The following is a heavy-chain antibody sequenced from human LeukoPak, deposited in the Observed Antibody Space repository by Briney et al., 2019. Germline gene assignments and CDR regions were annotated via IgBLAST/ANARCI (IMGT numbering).Heavy chain of an antibody. V-gene: IGHV4-59*01. CDR2: IYYSGST. CDR1: GGSISSYY. Sequence: SETLSLTCTVSGGSISSYYWSWIRQPPGKGLGWIGYIYYSGSTNYNPSLKSRVTISVDTSKNQFSLKLSSVTAADTAVYYCAGVLGYYSSGSCYHNWFDPWGQGTLVTVSS. CDR3: AGVLGYYSSGSCYHNWFDP. D-gene: IGHD2-15*01. J-gene: IGHJ5*02.